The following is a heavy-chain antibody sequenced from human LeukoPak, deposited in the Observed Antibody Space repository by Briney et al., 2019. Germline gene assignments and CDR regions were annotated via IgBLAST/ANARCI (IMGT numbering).Heavy chain of an antibody. CDR2: INPHSGDT. CDR1: GYTFTGYY. V-gene: IGHV1-2*06. Sequence: ASVKVSCKASGYTFTGYYIHWVRQAHGQGLEWMGRINPHSGDTNSAQKFQGRVTVTSDTSISTAYMELSRLTSDDTAVYFCARSKKFCRGGSCDFDSWGRGTLVTVSS. D-gene: IGHD2-15*01. J-gene: IGHJ4*02. CDR3: ARSKKFCRGGSCDFDS.